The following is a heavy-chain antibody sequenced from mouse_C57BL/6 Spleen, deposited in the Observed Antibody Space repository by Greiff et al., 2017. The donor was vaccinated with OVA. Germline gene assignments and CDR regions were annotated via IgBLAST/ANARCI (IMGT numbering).Heavy chain of an antibody. J-gene: IGHJ4*01. D-gene: IGHD2-3*01. CDR2: ISSGSSTI. CDR1: GFTFSDYG. CDR3: ARPYDGYYEARDY. Sequence: DVQLVESGGGLVKPGGSLKLSCAASGFTFSDYGMHWVRQAPEKGLEWVAYISSGSSTIYYADTVKGRFTISRDNAKNTLFLQMTSLRSEDTAMDYCARPYDGYYEARDYWGQGTSVTVAS. V-gene: IGHV5-17*01.